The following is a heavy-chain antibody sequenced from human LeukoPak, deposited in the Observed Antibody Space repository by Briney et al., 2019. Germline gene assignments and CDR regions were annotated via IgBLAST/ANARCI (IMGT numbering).Heavy chain of an antibody. J-gene: IGHJ3*02. CDR2: INPSGGST. CDR3: AREMDYGDYVDAFDI. D-gene: IGHD4-17*01. Sequence: GASVKVSCKSSGYTFTSYYMHWVRQAPEQGLEWMGIINPSGGSTSYAQKFQGRVTMTRDTSTSTVYMELSSLRSEDTAVYYCAREMDYGDYVDAFDIWGQGTMVTVSS. CDR1: GYTFTSYY. V-gene: IGHV1-46*01.